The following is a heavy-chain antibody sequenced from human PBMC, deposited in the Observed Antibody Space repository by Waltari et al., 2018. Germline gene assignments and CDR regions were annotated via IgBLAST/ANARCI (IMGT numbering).Heavy chain of an antibody. CDR1: GFTARSTY. Sequence: EVRLVETGGGLVQPGGSLTLSCAASGFTARSTYTSWVRQAPGKGLEWVSVIYIAGGTYYADSVKGRFTISRDHSKNTLYLQMNSLRAEDTAIYYCARDDPLTSGGGFDVWGQGTMVTVSS. J-gene: IGHJ3*01. D-gene: IGHD2-15*01. CDR2: IYIAGGT. CDR3: ARDDPLTSGGGFDV. V-gene: IGHV3-53*02.